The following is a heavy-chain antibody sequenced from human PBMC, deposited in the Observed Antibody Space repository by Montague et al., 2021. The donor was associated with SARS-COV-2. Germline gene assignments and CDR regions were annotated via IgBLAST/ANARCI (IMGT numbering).Heavy chain of an antibody. CDR2: IYYSGST. V-gene: IGHV4-39*07. Sequence: SETLSLTCTVSGGSISSSSYYWGWIRQPPGKGLEWVGSIYYSGSTYYNPSLKSRVTISVDTSKNQFSLKLSSVTAAVTAVYYCARDGGTVTTFLGVGYVRGGLNWFDPWGQGTLVTVSS. CDR1: GGSISSSSYY. CDR3: ARDGGTVTTFLGVGYVRGGLNWFDP. D-gene: IGHD4-17*01. J-gene: IGHJ5*02.